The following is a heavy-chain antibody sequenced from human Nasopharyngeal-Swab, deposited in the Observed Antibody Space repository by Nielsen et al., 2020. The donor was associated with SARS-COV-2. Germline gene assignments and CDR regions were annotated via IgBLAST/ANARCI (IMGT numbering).Heavy chain of an antibody. CDR2: IKRKADGGTV. Sequence: GGSLRLSSAASGFVFSSVWMSWVRQAPGKGLEWVGRIKRKADGGTVEYATAVRGRFSISRDDSRNTLFLQMNRLKTEDTAVYYCTTLHRTDWFWGQGTLVTVSS. V-gene: IGHV3-15*01. J-gene: IGHJ4*02. CDR1: GFVFSSVW. D-gene: IGHD3-9*01. CDR3: TTLHRTDWF.